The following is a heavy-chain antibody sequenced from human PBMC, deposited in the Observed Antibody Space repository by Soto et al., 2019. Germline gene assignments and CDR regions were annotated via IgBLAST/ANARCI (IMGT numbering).Heavy chain of an antibody. CDR2: LHSGGDT. D-gene: IGHD3-10*01. V-gene: IGHV3-53*04. CDR1: GIPVSSNY. Sequence: EVQLVESGGGLVQPGGSLRLSCAASGIPVSSNYMTWVRQAPGKGLEWVSVLHSGGDTYYANSVKGRFTISRHDSTNTLFLQMNSLTPEDTAVYYWARDGPDYYASRMDVWGQGTTVTVSS. CDR3: ARDGPDYYASRMDV. J-gene: IGHJ6*02.